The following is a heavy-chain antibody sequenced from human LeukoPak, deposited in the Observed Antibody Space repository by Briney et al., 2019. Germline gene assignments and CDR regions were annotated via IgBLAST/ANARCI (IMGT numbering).Heavy chain of an antibody. J-gene: IGHJ4*02. CDR3: ARLARYYYDSSGNY. D-gene: IGHD3-22*01. V-gene: IGHV4-39*01. CDR2: IYYSGST. CDR1: GGSISSNNW. Sequence: PSETLSLTCAVSGGSISSNNWWGWIRQPPGKGLEWIGSIYYSGSTYYNPSLKSRVTISVDTSKNQFSLKLSSVTAADTAVYYCARLARYYYDSSGNYWGQGTLVTVSS.